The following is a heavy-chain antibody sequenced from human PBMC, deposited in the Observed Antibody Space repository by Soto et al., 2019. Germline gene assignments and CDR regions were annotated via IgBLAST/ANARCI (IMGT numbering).Heavy chain of an antibody. V-gene: IGHV3-7*04. CDR3: ARVPSTRDIRSYGVGGRYYYYYMDV. D-gene: IGHD1-26*01. Sequence: EVQLVESGGGLVQPGGSLRLSCEASGFTFSSYCMTWVRQAPGKGLEWVAHIKQDGSERYYVDSVKGRFTISRDNAKNALYLQMNSLRAEDTAVYYCARVPSTRDIRSYGVGGRYYYYYMDVWGKGTTVTVSS. J-gene: IGHJ6*03. CDR2: IKQDGSER. CDR1: GFTFSSYC.